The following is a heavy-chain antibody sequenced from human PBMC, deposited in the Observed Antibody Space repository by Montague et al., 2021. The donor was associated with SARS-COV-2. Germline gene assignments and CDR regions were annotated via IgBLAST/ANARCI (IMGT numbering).Heavy chain of an antibody. CDR3: TRHVHMTWPEPSPGFDY. CDR1: GDSISSSSHN. D-gene: IGHD1-1*01. V-gene: IGHV4-39*01. CDR2: VHYSGRP. J-gene: IGHJ4*02. Sequence: SETLSLTCTVSGDSISSSSHNWGWIRQPPGKGLEWIGSVHYSGRPYYNPSLKSRVTIYVDTSKNQLSLKLSSVTAADTAVYYCTRHVHMTWPEPSPGFDYWGQGTLFTVSS.